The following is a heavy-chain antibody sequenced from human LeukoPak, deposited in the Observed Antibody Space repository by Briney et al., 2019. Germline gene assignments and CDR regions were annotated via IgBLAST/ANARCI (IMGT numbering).Heavy chain of an antibody. Sequence: ASVKVPCKASGYTFTSYYMHWVRQAPGQGLEWMGIINPSGGSTSYAQKFQGRVTMTRDMSTSTVYMELSSLRSEDTAVYYCARVPTIFGVPSYYFDYWGQGTLVTVSS. J-gene: IGHJ4*02. CDR3: ARVPTIFGVPSYYFDY. D-gene: IGHD3-3*02. V-gene: IGHV1-46*01. CDR1: GYTFTSYY. CDR2: INPSGGST.